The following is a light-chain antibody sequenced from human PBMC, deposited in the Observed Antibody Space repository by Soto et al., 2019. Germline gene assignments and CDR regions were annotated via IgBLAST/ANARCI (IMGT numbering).Light chain of an antibody. CDR3: QQSNRYPIT. V-gene: IGKV1-5*03. Sequence: LSASVGDRVTITCRASQSISSWLAWYQQKPGKAPKLLIYKASSLESGVPSRFSGSGSGTEFTLTINSLQPEDFATYYCQQSNRYPITFGQGTRLEIK. J-gene: IGKJ5*01. CDR1: QSISSW. CDR2: KAS.